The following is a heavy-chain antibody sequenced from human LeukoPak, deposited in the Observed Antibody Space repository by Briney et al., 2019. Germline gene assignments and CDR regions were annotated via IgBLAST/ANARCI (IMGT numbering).Heavy chain of an antibody. D-gene: IGHD2-2*02. CDR1: GYTFTSYG. CDR3: AKGNRYCSGTSCYTTYFDS. Sequence: ASVKVSCKASGYTFTSYGISWVRQAPGQGLEWMGWISAYNGNTNYAQKLQGRVTMTTDTSTSTAYMELRSLRSDDTAVYYCAKGNRYCSGTSCYTTYFDSWGQGTLVTVSS. CDR2: ISAYNGNT. V-gene: IGHV1-18*01. J-gene: IGHJ4*02.